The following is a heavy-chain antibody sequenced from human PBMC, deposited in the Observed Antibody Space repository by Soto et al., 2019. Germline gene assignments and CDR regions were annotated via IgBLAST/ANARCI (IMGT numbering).Heavy chain of an antibody. J-gene: IGHJ6*02. D-gene: IGHD6-6*01. Sequence: KASETLSLTCTVSGGSISSSSYYWGWIRQPPGKGLEWIGSIYYSGSTYYNPSLKSRVTISVDTSKNQFSLKLSSVTAADTAVYYCASEGQLGPAGYYYYGMDVWGQGTTVTVSS. CDR1: GGSISSSSYY. CDR3: ASEGQLGPAGYYYYGMDV. V-gene: IGHV4-39*01. CDR2: IYYSGST.